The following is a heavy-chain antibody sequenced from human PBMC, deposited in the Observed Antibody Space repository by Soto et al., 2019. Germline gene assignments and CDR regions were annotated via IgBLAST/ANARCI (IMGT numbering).Heavy chain of an antibody. CDR3: AKGPRSCSSTTCYTVDY. D-gene: IGHD2-2*02. Sequence: QPGGSLRLSCAVSGFTFNSHAMHWVRQAPGKGLEWVAVISYGGANKYYADSVKGRFTISRDNSKNTLFLQMDSLRPEDTAVYYCAKGPRSCSSTTCYTVDYWGRGTLVTVSS. CDR2: ISYGGANK. J-gene: IGHJ4*02. V-gene: IGHV3-30*18. CDR1: GFTFNSHA.